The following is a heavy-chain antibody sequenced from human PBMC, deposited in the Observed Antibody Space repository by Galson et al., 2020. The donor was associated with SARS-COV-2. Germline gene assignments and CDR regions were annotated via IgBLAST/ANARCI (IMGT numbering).Heavy chain of an antibody. CDR3: ATALSHTPVLYYDSSGYGQNPIDI. D-gene: IGHD3-22*01. V-gene: IGHV1-24*01. J-gene: IGHJ3*02. Sequence: ASVQVSCKVSGYTLTELSMHWVRQAPGNRLEWMGGFDPQDGETIYAQKFQRRVTMTEDTSTDTAYMELSSLRSEDTAVYYCATALSHTPVLYYDSSGYGQNPIDIWCQGTMVAVAS. CDR1: GYTLTELS. CDR2: FDPQDGET.